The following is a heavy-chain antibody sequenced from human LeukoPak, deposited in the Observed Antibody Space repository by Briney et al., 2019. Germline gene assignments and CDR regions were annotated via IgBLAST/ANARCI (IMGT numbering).Heavy chain of an antibody. V-gene: IGHV3-53*01. CDR3: ARRGYSYGSNWFDP. CDR1: GFTVSSNY. CDR2: IYSGGST. D-gene: IGHD5-18*01. J-gene: IGHJ5*02. Sequence: GGSLRLSCAASGFTVSSNYMSWVRQAPGKGLEWVSVIYSGGSTYYADSVKGRFTISRDNSKNTLYLQMHSLRAEDTAVYYCARRGYSYGSNWFDPWGQGALVTVSS.